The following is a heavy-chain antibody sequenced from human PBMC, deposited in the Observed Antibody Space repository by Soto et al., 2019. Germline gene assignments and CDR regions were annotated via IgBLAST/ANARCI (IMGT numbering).Heavy chain of an antibody. CDR2: IYNDGST. CDR1: GFTVRSNY. CDR3: ARGQTYSDAFDI. V-gene: IGHV3-53*01. Sequence: GGSLRLSCAASGFTVRSNYMSWVRQAPGKGLEWVSVIYNDGSTYYADSVKGRFTISRDNSKNTLYLQMNSLRAEDTAVYYCARGQTYSDAFDIWGQGTMVTVSS. D-gene: IGHD2-15*01. J-gene: IGHJ3*02.